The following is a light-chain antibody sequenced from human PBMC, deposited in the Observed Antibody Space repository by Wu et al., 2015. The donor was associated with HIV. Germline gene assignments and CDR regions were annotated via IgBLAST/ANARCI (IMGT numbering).Light chain of an antibody. CDR2: AAS. CDR1: QDISNS. V-gene: IGKV1-NL1*01. CDR3: QKYNTAPWT. Sequence: DIQMTQSPSSLSASVGDRVTITCRASQDISNSLAWYQQKPGKAPKLLLSAASSLEIGVPSRFSGSGSGTDYSLTISGLQPEDVATYYCQKYNTAPWTFGQGTKVEMK. J-gene: IGKJ1*01.